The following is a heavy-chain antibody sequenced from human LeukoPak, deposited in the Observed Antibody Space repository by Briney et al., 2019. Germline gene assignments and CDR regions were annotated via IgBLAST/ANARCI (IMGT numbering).Heavy chain of an antibody. V-gene: IGHV4-59*08. CDR1: GGSISSYY. J-gene: IGHJ5*02. CDR2: IYYSGST. Sequence: SETLSLTCTVSGGSISSYYWSWIRQPPGKGLEWIGYIYYSGSTNYNPSLKSRVTISVDTSKNQFSLKLSSVTAADTAVYYCARKHSRSRRNYNWFDPWSQGTLVTVSP. D-gene: IGHD6-13*01. CDR3: ARKHSRSRRNYNWFDP.